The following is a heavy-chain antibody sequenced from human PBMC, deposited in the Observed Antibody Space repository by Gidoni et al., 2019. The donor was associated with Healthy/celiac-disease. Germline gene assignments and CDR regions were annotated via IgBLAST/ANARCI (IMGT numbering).Heavy chain of an antibody. J-gene: IGHJ4*02. CDR1: GFTFDDYA. Sequence: EVQLVESGGGLVQPGRSLRLSCAASGFTFDDYAMHWVRQAPGKGLEWVSGISWNSGSIGYADSVKGRFTISRDNAKNSLYLQMNSLRAEDTALYYCAKDEAPFFGRDGGGSPTFDYWGQGTLVTVSS. V-gene: IGHV3-9*01. D-gene: IGHD2-15*01. CDR3: AKDEAPFFGRDGGGSPTFDY. CDR2: ISWNSGSI.